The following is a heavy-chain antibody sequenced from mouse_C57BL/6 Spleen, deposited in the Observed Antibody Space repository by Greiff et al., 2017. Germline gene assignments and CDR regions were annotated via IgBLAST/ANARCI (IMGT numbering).Heavy chain of an antibody. V-gene: IGHV5-17*03. CDR3: ARNRSRQTAYYFDD. J-gene: IGHJ2*01. CDR1: GFTFSDYG. CDR2: ISSGSSTI. D-gene: IGHD4-1*01. Sequence: EVKVEESGGGLVKPGGSLKLSCAASGFTFSDYGMHWVRQAPEKGLEWVAYISSGSSTIYYADTVKGRFTISRDNAKNTLYLQMTSLKSEDTAMYYCARNRSRQTAYYFDDWGKGTTLTVSS.